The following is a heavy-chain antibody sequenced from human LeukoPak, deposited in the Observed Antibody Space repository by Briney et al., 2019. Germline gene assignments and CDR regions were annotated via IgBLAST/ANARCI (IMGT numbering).Heavy chain of an antibody. CDR2: IYSGGST. CDR3: AKEEQQFDYFDY. CDR1: GFIFTNYF. Sequence: PGGSLRLSCAASGFIFTNYFMSWVRQAPGKGLEWISVIYSGGSTHYADSVKGRFTISRDNSKNTLFLQMNSLRAEDTAVYYCAKEEQQFDYFDYWGQGTLVTVSS. J-gene: IGHJ4*02. D-gene: IGHD6-6*01. V-gene: IGHV3-53*01.